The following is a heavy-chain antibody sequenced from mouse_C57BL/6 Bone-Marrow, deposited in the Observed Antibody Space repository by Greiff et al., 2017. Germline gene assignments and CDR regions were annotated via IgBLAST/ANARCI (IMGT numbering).Heavy chain of an antibody. J-gene: IGHJ4*01. V-gene: IGHV3-6*01. D-gene: IGHD1-1*01. CDR3: ARYPIYYYGSSYPHYYAMDY. Sequence: EVQLQESGPGLVKPSQSLSLTCSVTGYSITSGYYWNWIRQFPGNKLEWMGYISYDGSNNYNPSLKNRISITRDTSKNQFFLKLNSVTTEDTATYYCARYPIYYYGSSYPHYYAMDYWGQGTSVTVSS. CDR1: GYSITSGYY. CDR2: ISYDGSN.